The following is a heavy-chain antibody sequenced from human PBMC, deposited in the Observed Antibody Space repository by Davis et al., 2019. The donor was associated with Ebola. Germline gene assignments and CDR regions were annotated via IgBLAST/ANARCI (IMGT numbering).Heavy chain of an antibody. CDR2: MNPNSGNT. V-gene: IGHV1-8*01. J-gene: IGHJ4*02. CDR1: GYTFTSYD. Sequence: ASVKVSCKASGYTFTSYDINWVRQATGQGLEWMGWMNPNSGNTGYAQKFQGRVTMTRNTSISTAYMELSSLRSEDTAVYYCARGVTTRDHYYFDYWGQGTLVTVSS. D-gene: IGHD4-17*01. CDR3: ARGVTTRDHYYFDY.